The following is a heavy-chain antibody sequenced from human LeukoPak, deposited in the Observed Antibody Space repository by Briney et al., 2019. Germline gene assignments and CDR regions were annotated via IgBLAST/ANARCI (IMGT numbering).Heavy chain of an antibody. CDR2: ISDDGRNK. CDR3: ARGLYYFDY. D-gene: IGHD3-10*01. CDR1: GFTFNNYG. J-gene: IGHJ4*02. Sequence: GRSLRLSCAASGFTFNNYGMHYVRQAPGKGLEWVAVISDDGRNKNYADSVKGRFTISRDNAKNSLYLQMNSLRADDTAVYYCARGLYYFDYWGQGTLVTVSS. V-gene: IGHV3-30*03.